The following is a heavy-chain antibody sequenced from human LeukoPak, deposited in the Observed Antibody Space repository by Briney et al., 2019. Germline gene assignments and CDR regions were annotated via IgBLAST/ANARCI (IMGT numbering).Heavy chain of an antibody. CDR3: ARGRGYSGCVPFDY. V-gene: IGHV3-53*01. Sequence: GGSLRLSCAASGFIVSSNYMSWVRQAPGKGLEWVSVIYSGGSTYYADSVKGRFSISRDYSKNTVYLQMNSLRADDTAVHYCARGRGYSGCVPFDYWGQGTLVTVSS. D-gene: IGHD5-12*01. CDR2: IYSGGST. J-gene: IGHJ4*02. CDR1: GFIVSSNY.